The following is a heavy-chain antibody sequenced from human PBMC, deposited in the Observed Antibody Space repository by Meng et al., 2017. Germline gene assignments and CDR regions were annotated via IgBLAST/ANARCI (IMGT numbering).Heavy chain of an antibody. CDR1: GYTFTGYY. CDR3: ATGHPGYCTNGVCYTGDFDY. D-gene: IGHD2-8*01. CDR2: INPNSGGT. Sequence: ASVKNSCKASGYTFTGYYMHWVRQAPGQGLEWMGRINPNSGGTNYAQKFQGRVTMTRDTSISTAYMELSRLRSDDTAVYYCATGHPGYCTNGVCYTGDFDYWGQGTLVTVSS. V-gene: IGHV1-2*06. J-gene: IGHJ4*02.